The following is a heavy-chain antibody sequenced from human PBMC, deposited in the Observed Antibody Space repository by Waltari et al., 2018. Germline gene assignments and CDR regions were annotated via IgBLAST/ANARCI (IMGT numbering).Heavy chain of an antibody. D-gene: IGHD3-22*01. CDR3: ARLLLGDSTGYYYLDS. J-gene: IGHJ4*02. V-gene: IGHV1-2*02. CDR1: GYTFTDYY. Sequence: QVQLVQSGAEVRKPGASVKVSCKASGYTFTDYYMHWVRQAPGQGLEWMGWINPNSGGTNYADKLQGRVTMTRDTSMRSAYMEMSRLRSDDTAVYYCARLLLGDSTGYYYLDSWGQGTLVTVSS. CDR2: INPNSGGT.